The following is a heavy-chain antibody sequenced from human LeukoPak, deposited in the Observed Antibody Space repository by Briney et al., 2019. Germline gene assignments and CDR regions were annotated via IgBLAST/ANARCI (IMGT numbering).Heavy chain of an antibody. Sequence: SETLSLTCAVYGGSFSGYYWSWIRQPPGKGLEWIGEINHSGSTNYNPSLKSRVTISVDTSKNQFSLKLSSVTAADTAVYYCARDLWELPPVEGFDYWGQGTLVTVSS. D-gene: IGHD1-26*01. CDR2: INHSGST. V-gene: IGHV4-34*01. CDR1: GGSFSGYY. CDR3: ARDLWELPPVEGFDY. J-gene: IGHJ4*02.